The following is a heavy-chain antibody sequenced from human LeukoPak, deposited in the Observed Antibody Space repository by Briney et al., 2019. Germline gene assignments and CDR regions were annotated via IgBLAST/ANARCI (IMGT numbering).Heavy chain of an antibody. V-gene: IGHV4-39*07. CDR2: IYYSGST. CDR3: ATDQVDYYDSSGAFDV. J-gene: IGHJ3*01. Sequence: SETLSLTCTVSGGSISSSSYYWGWMRQPPGKGLEWIGSIYYSGSTYYNPSLKSRVTISVDTSKNQFSLKLSSVTAADTAVYYCATDQVDYYDSSGAFDVWGQGTMVTVSS. D-gene: IGHD3-22*01. CDR1: GGSISSSSYY.